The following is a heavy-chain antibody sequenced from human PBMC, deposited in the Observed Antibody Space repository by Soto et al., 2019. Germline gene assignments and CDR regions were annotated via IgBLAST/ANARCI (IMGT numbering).Heavy chain of an antibody. Sequence: GAPVRVSCKASGCEFTTYFMHWVGQAPGQGLEWMGMIQPSGDTGYAQKFRGRVTMKIDTSTTKAPMELRNLTFEETAVYFSVRGYCTTSPGQGDFQFWG. J-gene: IGHJ1*01. CDR1: GCEFTTYF. CDR2: IQPSGDT. CDR3: VRGYCTTSPGQGDFQF. V-gene: IGHV1-46*01. D-gene: IGHD2-15*01.